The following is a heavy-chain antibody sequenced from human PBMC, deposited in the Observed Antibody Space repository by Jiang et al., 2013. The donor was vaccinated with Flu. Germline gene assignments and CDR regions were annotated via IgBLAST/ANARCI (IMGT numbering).Heavy chain of an antibody. CDR1: GFSLSTSGMC. CDR3: ARIRRNKSTLNTAGIFDY. J-gene: IGHJ4*02. V-gene: IGHV2-70*11. D-gene: IGHD5-18*01. Sequence: PTQTLTLTCTFSGFSLSTSGMCVSWIRQPPGKALEWLARIDWDDDKYYSTSLKTRLTISKDTSKNQVVLTMTNMDPVDTATYYCARIRRNKSTLNTAGIFDYWGQGTLVTVSS. CDR2: IDWDDDK.